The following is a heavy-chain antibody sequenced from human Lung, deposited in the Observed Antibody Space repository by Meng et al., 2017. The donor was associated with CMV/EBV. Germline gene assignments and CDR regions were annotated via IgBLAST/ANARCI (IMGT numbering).Heavy chain of an antibody. CDR2: IPHRGSS. D-gene: IGHD3-10*01. V-gene: IGHV4-4*02. J-gene: IGHJ1*01. Sequence: ETGPAPVKPTAPLSLSSPVLGDSSTNLNWWAWVRQPPGKGLEWIGEIPHRGSSAYNPTLKRRVSMSIDKSKNQFSLKRTSVTAADTAVYHCLRRSGGSVWGQGTLVTVSS. CDR3: LRRSGGSV. CDR1: GDSSTNLNW.